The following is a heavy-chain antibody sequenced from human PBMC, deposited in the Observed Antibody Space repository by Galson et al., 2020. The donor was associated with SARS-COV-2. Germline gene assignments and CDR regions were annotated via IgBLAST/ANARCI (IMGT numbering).Heavy chain of an antibody. CDR1: GDSISSFY. D-gene: IGHD1-1*01. J-gene: IGHJ4*02. V-gene: IGHV4-59*08. CDR2: VHYTGST. Sequence: SETLSLTCTVSGDSISSFYWSWIRQSPGKGLEWIGYVHYTGSTNYSPSLASRVTMSVDTSKSRFSLRLTSVTAADTAVYYCAGTTLNFDCWGQGTLVTVSS. CDR3: AGTTLNFDC.